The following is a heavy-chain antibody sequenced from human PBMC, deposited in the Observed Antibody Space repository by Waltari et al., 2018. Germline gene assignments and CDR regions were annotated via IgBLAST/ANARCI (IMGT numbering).Heavy chain of an antibody. CDR3: ARGGVGTTPPLFDY. V-gene: IGHV3-30*15. CDR1: GFPFSCSA. J-gene: IGHJ4*02. D-gene: IGHD1-26*01. Sequence: QVQLVESGGGVVKPGRSLRLSCAASGFPFSCSALHWVRQAPGKGPEWVAVITYDGTNGYYAVSVKGRFTISRDDSKNTLFLQMSSLRAEDTAVYYCARGGVGTTPPLFDYLGQGTLVTVSS. CDR2: ITYDGTNG.